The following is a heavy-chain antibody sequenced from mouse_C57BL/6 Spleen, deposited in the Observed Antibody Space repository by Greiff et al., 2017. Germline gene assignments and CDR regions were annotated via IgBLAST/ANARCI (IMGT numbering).Heavy chain of an antibody. CDR2: IDPNSGGN. CDR3: AGGCYGSSLWFAY. D-gene: IGHD1-1*01. V-gene: IGHV1-72*01. CDR1: GYTFTSYW. J-gene: IGHJ3*01. Sequence: QVQLQQPGAELVKPGASVKLSCKASGYTFTSYWMHWVKQWPGRGLEWIGRIDPNSGGNKYNEKFKSKATLTVDKPSSTAYMQLSSLTSEDSAVCYCAGGCYGSSLWFAYWGQGTLVTVSA.